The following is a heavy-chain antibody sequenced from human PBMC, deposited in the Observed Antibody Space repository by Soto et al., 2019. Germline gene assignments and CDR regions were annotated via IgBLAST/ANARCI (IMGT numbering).Heavy chain of an antibody. CDR1: GYTCTNYG. CDR3: ARPTYGDYSDY. Sequence: GASVKVSCKASGYTCTNYGMHWVRQAPGQRLEWMGWINAGNGDTKYSQKLQGRVTIIRDTSASTAYMELSSLRSEDTAVYYCARPTYGDYSDYWGQGTLVTVPS. V-gene: IGHV1-3*01. CDR2: INAGNGDT. J-gene: IGHJ4*02. D-gene: IGHD4-17*01.